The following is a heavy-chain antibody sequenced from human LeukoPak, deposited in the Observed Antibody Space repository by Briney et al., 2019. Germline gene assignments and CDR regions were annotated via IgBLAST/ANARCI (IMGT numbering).Heavy chain of an antibody. Sequence: GGSLRLSCAASGFIFRNYDMHWVRQVTGKGLEWVSGITATGDTYYVGSVKGRFTISRDNAKNSLYLQMNSLRAEDTAVYYCARDLANDSSGYPDYWGQGTLVTVSS. J-gene: IGHJ4*02. V-gene: IGHV3-13*01. CDR1: GFIFRNYD. D-gene: IGHD3-22*01. CDR2: ITATGDT. CDR3: ARDLANDSSGYPDY.